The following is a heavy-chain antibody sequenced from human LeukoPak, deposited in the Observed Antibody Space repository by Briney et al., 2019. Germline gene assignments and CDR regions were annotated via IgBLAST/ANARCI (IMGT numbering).Heavy chain of an antibody. CDR1: GYTFTSYD. D-gene: IGHD3-10*01. V-gene: IGHV1-8*03. CDR2: MNPNSGNT. Sequence: ASVKVSCKASGYTFTSYDINWVRQATGQGLEWMGWMNPNSGNTGYAQKFQGRVTITRNTSISTAYMELSSLRSEDTAVYYCAREGLMVRGYNWFDPWGQGTLVTVSS. J-gene: IGHJ5*02. CDR3: AREGLMVRGYNWFDP.